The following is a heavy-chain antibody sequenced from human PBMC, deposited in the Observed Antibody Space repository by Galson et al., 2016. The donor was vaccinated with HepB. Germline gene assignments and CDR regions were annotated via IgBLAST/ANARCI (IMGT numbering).Heavy chain of an antibody. CDR3: ARLRFLEWLSEFDY. CDR2: IYYSGST. J-gene: IGHJ4*02. CDR1: GGSISSGGYY. Sequence: TLSLTCTVSGGSISSGGYYWSWIRQHPGKGLEWIGYIYYSGSTYYNPSLKSRVTISVATSKNQFSLKLSSVTAADTAVYYCARLRFLEWLSEFDYWGQGTLVTVSS. D-gene: IGHD3-3*01. V-gene: IGHV4-31*03.